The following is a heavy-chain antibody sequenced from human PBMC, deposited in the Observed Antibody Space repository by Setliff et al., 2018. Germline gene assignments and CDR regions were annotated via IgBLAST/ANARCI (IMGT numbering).Heavy chain of an antibody. CDR3: ARSPPNRGVGQGHYMDV. J-gene: IGHJ6*03. D-gene: IGHD1-26*01. Sequence: ASVKVSCKASGYTLSSYYMHWVRQAPGQGLEWLGLINPSGENTVYAEEFQDRLSMTRDTSTSTAYVEVRSLTSDDTTGYYWARSPPNRGVGQGHYMDVWGIGTTVTVSS. CDR2: INPSGENT. V-gene: IGHV1-46*01. CDR1: GYTLSSYY.